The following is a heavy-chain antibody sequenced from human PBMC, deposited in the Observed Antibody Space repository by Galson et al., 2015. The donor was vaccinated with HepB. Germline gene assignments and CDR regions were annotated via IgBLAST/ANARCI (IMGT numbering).Heavy chain of an antibody. J-gene: IGHJ4*02. CDR2: INHSGST. V-gene: IGHV4-34*01. D-gene: IGHD3-10*01. CDR1: GGSFSGYY. CDR3: AREVLWFGESDYFDY. Sequence: ETLSLTCAVYGGSFSGYYWSWIRQPPGKGLEWIGEINHSGSTNYNPSLKSRVTISVDTSKNQFSLKLSSVTAADTAVYYCAREVLWFGESDYFDYWGQGTLVTVSS.